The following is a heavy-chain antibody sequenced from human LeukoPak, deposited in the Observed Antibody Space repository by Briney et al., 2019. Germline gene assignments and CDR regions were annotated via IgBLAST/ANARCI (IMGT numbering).Heavy chain of an antibody. CDR3: TRHWLGYYFDY. D-gene: IGHD6-19*01. V-gene: IGHV1-69*04. CDR1: GGTFSSYA. J-gene: IGHJ4*02. Sequence: SVKVSCKASGGTFSSYAISWVRQAPGQGLEWMGRIIPILGIANYAQKFQGRVTITADKSTSTAYMELSSLRSEDTAVYYCTRHWLGYYFDYWGQGTLVTVSS. CDR2: IIPILGIA.